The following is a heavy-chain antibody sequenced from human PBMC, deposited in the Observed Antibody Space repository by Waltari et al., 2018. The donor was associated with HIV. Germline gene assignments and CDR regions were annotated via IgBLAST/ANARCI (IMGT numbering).Heavy chain of an antibody. J-gene: IGHJ4*02. V-gene: IGHV4-34*02. CDR3: ARGVFSLTVAGTHFDS. CDR2: VNYSKTT. Sequence: QVQLQQWCTSLLKPAETLSLTCAVYVGSFSGHYWHWLRQSPNTGLEWVGEVNYSKTTNYNPSLKSRVTISAETSKNQFSLNLTSASAADTAVYYCARGVFSLTVAGTHFDSWGQGSPVTVSS. D-gene: IGHD6-19*01. CDR1: VGSFSGHY.